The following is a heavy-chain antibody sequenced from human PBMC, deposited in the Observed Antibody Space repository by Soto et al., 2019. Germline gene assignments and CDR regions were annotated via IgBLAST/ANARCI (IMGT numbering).Heavy chain of an antibody. Sequence: GGSLRLSCAASGFTFSSYAMHWVRQAPGKGLEWVAVISYDGSNKYYADSVKGRFTISRDNSKNTLYLQMNSLRAEDTAVYYCARVMEYSSGWYVYGMDVWGQGTTVTVSS. D-gene: IGHD6-19*01. CDR3: ARVMEYSSGWYVYGMDV. CDR1: GFTFSSYA. V-gene: IGHV3-30-3*01. J-gene: IGHJ6*02. CDR2: ISYDGSNK.